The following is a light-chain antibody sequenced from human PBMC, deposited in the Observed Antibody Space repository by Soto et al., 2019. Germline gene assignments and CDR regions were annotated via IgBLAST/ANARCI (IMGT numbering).Light chain of an antibody. CDR2: DNT. CDR3: QSYDSSLSGYV. CDR1: SSNIGAGYD. J-gene: IGLJ1*01. Sequence: SVLTQPPSVSGAPGQRVTISCTGSSSNIGAGYDVHWYQQLPGTAPKLLIYDNTNRPSGVPDRFSGSKAGTSASLAITGLQAEDEADYYCQSYDSSLSGYVFGTGTQLTVL. V-gene: IGLV1-40*01.